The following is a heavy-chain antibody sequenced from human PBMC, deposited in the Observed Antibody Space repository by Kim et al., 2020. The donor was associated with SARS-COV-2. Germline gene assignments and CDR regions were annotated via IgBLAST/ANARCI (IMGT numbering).Heavy chain of an antibody. J-gene: IGHJ2*01. D-gene: IGHD3-3*01. CDR1: EVSVTNIY. CDR3: ARDWSFDV. V-gene: IGHV3-53*01. Sequence: GGSLRLSCAGSEVSVTNIYMNWIRQAPGKRLEWVSVIYSDGTAYYTDSVKGRFTISRDSSKNTVYLQMNSLRAEDAAAYYCARDWSFDVWGRGSLVFVSS. CDR2: IYSDGTA.